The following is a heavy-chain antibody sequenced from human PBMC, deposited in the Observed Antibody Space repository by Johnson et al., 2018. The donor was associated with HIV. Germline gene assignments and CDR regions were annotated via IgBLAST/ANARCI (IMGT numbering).Heavy chain of an antibody. V-gene: IGHV3-13*01. CDR1: GFTFSSYD. Sequence: VQLVESGGGLVQPGGSLRLSCAASGFTFSSYDMHWVRQATGKGLEWVSAIGTAGDTYYPGSVKGRFTISRDNAKNTLYLQMNSLRAEDTAVYYCARDHSGYDSVTAAFDIWGQGTMVTVSS. D-gene: IGHD5-12*01. CDR3: ARDHSGYDSVTAAFDI. CDR2: IGTAGDT. J-gene: IGHJ3*02.